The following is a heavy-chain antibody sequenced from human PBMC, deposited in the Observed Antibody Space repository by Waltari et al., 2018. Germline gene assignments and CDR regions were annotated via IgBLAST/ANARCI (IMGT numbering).Heavy chain of an antibody. D-gene: IGHD3-22*01. J-gene: IGHJ4*02. CDR1: GFTFSSYW. CDR3: ARDLENYYDSSGYYLGY. CDR2: IKQDGSEK. Sequence: EVQLVESGGGLVQPGGSLRLSCAASGFTFSSYWMSWVRQAPGKGLEWVANIKQDGSEKYHVDSVKGRFTISGDNAKNSLYLQMNSLRAEDTAVYYCARDLENYYDSSGYYLGYWGQGTLVTVSS. V-gene: IGHV3-7*01.